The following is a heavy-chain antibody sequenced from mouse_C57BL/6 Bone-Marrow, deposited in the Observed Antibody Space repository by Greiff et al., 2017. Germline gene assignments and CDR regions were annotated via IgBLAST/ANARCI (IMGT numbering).Heavy chain of an antibody. D-gene: IGHD3-2*02. CDR1: GYAFSSSW. CDR3: AREGDSSGYGAY. V-gene: IGHV1-82*01. Sequence: QVQLQQSGPELVKPGASVKISCKASGYAFSSSWMNWVKQRPGKGLEWIGRIYPGDGDTNYNGKFKGKATLTADKSSSTAYMELRSLTSEDSAVYFCAREGDSSGYGAYWGQGTLVTVSA. CDR2: IYPGDGDT. J-gene: IGHJ3*01.